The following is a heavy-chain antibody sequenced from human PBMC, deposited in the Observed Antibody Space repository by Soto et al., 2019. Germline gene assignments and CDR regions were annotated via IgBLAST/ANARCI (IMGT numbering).Heavy chain of an antibody. V-gene: IGHV5-51*01. J-gene: IGHJ1*01. CDR3: AHAIHRTTYFN. CDR1: GYSFTSYW. D-gene: IGHD3-9*01. CDR2: IHFANSDT. Sequence: PGESLKISCKGSGYSFTSYWIGWVRQMPGKGLEWMGLIHFANSDTKYSPSFQGQVTISADKSTSTAYLQWSSLRASDTATYHCAHAIHRTTYFNWGQGTLVTVSS.